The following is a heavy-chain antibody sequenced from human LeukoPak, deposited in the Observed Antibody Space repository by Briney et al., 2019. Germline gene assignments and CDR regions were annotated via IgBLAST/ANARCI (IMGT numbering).Heavy chain of an antibody. CDR2: IYSDGTS. Sequence: GGSLRLSCAASGFTVSSKYMSWVRQAPGKGLEWVSIIYSDGTSYYADFVKGRFTISRDNSRNTLYLQMNSLRPEDTAVYYCAKDLATPYYYDSSGPNIWRHNAFDIWGQGTMVTVSS. V-gene: IGHV3-53*01. D-gene: IGHD3-22*01. J-gene: IGHJ3*02. CDR1: GFTVSSKY. CDR3: AKDLATPYYYDSSGPNIWRHNAFDI.